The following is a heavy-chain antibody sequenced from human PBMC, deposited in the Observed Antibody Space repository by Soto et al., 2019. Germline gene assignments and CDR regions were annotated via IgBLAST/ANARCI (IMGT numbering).Heavy chain of an antibody. J-gene: IGHJ6*02. CDR1: GFTVSSNY. D-gene: IGHD1-26*01. V-gene: IGHV3-66*01. CDR2: IYSGGST. CDR3: ARDREDYYYGMDV. Sequence: EVQLVESGGGLVQPGGSLRLSCAASGFTVSSNYMSWVRQAPGKGLEWVSVIYSGGSTYYADSVKGRFTISRDNSKNTLYLQMNSRRAEDTAVYYCARDREDYYYGMDVWGQGTTVTVSS.